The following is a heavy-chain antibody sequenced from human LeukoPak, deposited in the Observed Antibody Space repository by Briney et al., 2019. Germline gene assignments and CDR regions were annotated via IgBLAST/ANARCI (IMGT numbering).Heavy chain of an antibody. Sequence: PGGSLRLSCAASGFTFSSYSMNWVRQAPGKGLEWVANRKQDGSDKYYVDSVKGRFTISRDNAKNSLYMQMNSLRAEDTSVYYCTRGTIQLTDYWGQGTLLTVSS. CDR2: RKQDGSDK. V-gene: IGHV3-7*01. CDR3: TRGTIQLTDY. J-gene: IGHJ4*02. CDR1: GFTFSSYS. D-gene: IGHD1-1*01.